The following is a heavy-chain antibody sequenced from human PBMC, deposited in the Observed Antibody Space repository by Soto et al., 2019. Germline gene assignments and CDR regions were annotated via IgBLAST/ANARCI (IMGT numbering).Heavy chain of an antibody. CDR1: GFTFSSYA. V-gene: IGHV3-23*01. CDR2: ISGTGVSA. CDR3: AKPRLVAGLLKYVDFAN. J-gene: IGHJ4*02. Sequence: VQLLESGGGLVQPGGPLRLACEVSGFTFSSYAMSWVRQAPGKGREWVAAISGTGVSAQYADSVKGRFTISRDNSKNTMNLQMDSLRAEDSAVYYCAKPRLVAGLLKYVDFANWGQGTLVTVSS. D-gene: IGHD6-19*01.